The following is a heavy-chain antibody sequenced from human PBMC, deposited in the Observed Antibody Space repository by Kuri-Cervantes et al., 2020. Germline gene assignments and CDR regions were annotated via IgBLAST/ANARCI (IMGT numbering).Heavy chain of an antibody. Sequence: LSLTCAASGFTFSSYGMHWVRQAPGKGLEWVAVIWYDGSNKYYADSVKGRFTISRDNSKNTLYLQMNSLRAEDTAVYYCARDRGYSYGYRHAFDIRGQGTMVTVSS. D-gene: IGHD5-18*01. V-gene: IGHV3-33*01. CDR3: ARDRGYSYGYRHAFDI. J-gene: IGHJ3*02. CDR2: IWYDGSNK. CDR1: GFTFSSYG.